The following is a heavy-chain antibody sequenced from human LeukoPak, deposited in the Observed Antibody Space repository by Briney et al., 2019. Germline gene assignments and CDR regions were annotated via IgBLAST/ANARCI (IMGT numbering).Heavy chain of an antibody. Sequence: GGSLRLSCTTSGFTFSDYAVSWVRQAPGKGLEWIGFIRNKANGGTTEYAASVKGRFTISRDDSKTIAHLQMSSLKTEDTAVYHCSRFYSSGWASGAFDIWGQGTMVTVSS. D-gene: IGHD3-22*01. CDR2: IRNKANGGTT. CDR1: GFTFSDYA. CDR3: SRFYSSGWASGAFDI. J-gene: IGHJ3*02. V-gene: IGHV3-49*04.